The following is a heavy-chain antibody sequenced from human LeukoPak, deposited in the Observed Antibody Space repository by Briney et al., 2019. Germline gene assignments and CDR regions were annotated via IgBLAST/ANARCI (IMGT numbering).Heavy chain of an antibody. CDR3: ARKRDIVVVPAAIEGDAFDI. J-gene: IGHJ3*02. V-gene: IGHV1-69*13. Sequence: ASVTVSCRASGGTFSSYAISWVRQAPGQGLEWMGGIIPIFGTANYAQKFQGRVTITADESTSTAYMELSSLRSEDTAVYYCARKRDIVVVPAAIEGDAFDIWGQGTMVTVSS. CDR2: IIPIFGTA. CDR1: GGTFSSYA. D-gene: IGHD2-2*02.